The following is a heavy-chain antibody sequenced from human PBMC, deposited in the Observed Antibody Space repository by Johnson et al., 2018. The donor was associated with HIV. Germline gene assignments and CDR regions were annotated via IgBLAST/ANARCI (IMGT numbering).Heavy chain of an antibody. J-gene: IGHJ3*02. V-gene: IGHV3-33*06. D-gene: IGHD4-23*01. CDR2: IWYDGSNK. Sequence: QVQLVESGGGVVQPGRSLRLSCAASGFTFSSYGMHWVRQAPGKGLEWVAVIWYDGSNKYYADSVKGRFTVSRDNSKNTLYLQMNSLRAEDTAVDYCAKDGGGYGGYDAFDIWGQGTMVTVSS. CDR1: GFTFSSYG. CDR3: AKDGGGYGGYDAFDI.